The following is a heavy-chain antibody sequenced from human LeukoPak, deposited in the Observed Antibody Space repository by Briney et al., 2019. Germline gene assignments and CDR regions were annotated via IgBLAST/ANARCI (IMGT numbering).Heavy chain of an antibody. Sequence: GGSLRLSCAASGFIVSSKYLSWVRQAPGKGLEWVSVIYSGGSTYYAASVEGRFTISRDNSKNTVYLQMNNLRVDDTAVYYCARAGPIDYWGQGTLVTVSS. CDR2: IYSGGST. V-gene: IGHV3-53*01. J-gene: IGHJ4*02. CDR1: GFIVSSKY. CDR3: ARAGPIDY.